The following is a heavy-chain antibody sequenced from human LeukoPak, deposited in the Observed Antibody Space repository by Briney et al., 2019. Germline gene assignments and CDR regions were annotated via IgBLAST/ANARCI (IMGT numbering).Heavy chain of an antibody. CDR2: INPSSGDT. J-gene: IGHJ6*02. V-gene: IGHV1-2*06. CDR1: GGTFSSYA. CDR3: ARDLYYDSSGYPQNYYYYYGMDV. Sequence: GASVKVSCKASGGTFSSYAISWVRQAPGQGLEWMGRINPSSGDTNYAQNFQGRVTMTRDTSISTAYMELSRLRSEDTAVYYCARDLYYDSSGYPQNYYYYYGMDVWGQGTTVTVSS. D-gene: IGHD3-22*01.